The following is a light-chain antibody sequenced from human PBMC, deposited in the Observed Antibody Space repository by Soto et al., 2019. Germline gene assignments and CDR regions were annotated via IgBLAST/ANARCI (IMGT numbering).Light chain of an antibody. CDR3: QSYDSSLSGYV. Sequence: QSVLTQPPSVSEAPGQRVTISCTGSRSNIGAGYEAHWYQQVPGTAPKLLIYENNNRPSGVPDRFSGSKSGTSASRAITVLQAEDEAGYYCQSYDSSLSGYVFGTGTKLTVL. CDR2: ENN. J-gene: IGLJ1*01. V-gene: IGLV1-40*01. CDR1: RSNIGAGYE.